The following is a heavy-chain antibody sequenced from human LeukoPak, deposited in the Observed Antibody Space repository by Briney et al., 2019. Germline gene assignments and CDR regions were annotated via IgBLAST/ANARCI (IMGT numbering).Heavy chain of an antibody. CDR1: GFTVSSNY. Sequence: PGGSLRLSCAASGFTVSSNYMSWVRQAPGKGLERVSVIYSGGSTYYADSVKGRFTISRDNSKNTLYLQMNSLRAEDTAVYYCAREMVRGVIDYWGQGTLVTVSS. V-gene: IGHV3-53*01. J-gene: IGHJ4*02. CDR3: AREMVRGVIDY. D-gene: IGHD3-10*01. CDR2: IYSGGST.